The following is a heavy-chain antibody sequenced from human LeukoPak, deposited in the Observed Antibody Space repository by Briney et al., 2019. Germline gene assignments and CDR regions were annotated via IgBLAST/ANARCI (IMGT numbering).Heavy chain of an antibody. D-gene: IGHD6-13*01. J-gene: IGHJ3*02. CDR1: GYSFTSYW. CDR3: ATELAAAASNAFDI. CDR2: IYPGDSDT. V-gene: IGHV5-51*01. Sequence: GQSLKISCKGSGYSFTSYWIGWVRQMPGKGLELMGIIYPGDSDTRYSPSFQGQVTISADKSISTAYLQWSSLKASDTAMYYCATELAAAASNAFDIWGQGTMVTVSS.